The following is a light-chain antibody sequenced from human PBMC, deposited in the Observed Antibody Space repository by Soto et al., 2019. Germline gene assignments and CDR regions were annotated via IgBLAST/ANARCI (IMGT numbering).Light chain of an antibody. J-gene: IGKJ1*01. CDR2: GTS. V-gene: IGKV3-20*01. CDR3: QHYGSSPRT. CDR1: QSVSNY. Sequence: EIVLTQSPATLSLSPGERATLSCRASQSVSNYLAWYQQKPGQAPRLLIYGTSSRATGIPDRFSGSGSGTDFTLTISRLEPEDFALYYCQHYGSSPRTFGQGTKVDIK.